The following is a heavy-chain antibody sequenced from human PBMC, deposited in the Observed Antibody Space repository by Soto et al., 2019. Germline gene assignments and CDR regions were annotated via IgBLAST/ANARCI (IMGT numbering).Heavy chain of an antibody. Sequence: QLQLQESGPGLVKPSETLSLTCTVSGGSISSSSYYWGWIRQAPGKGLEWIGRIYYSGSTYYNPSPXRXLPISVDPSQHQCSLKLSSVTAADTAVYYCARHIDYWGQGTLVTVSS. V-gene: IGHV4-39*01. CDR2: IYYSGST. CDR3: ARHIDY. J-gene: IGHJ4*02. CDR1: GGSISSSSYY.